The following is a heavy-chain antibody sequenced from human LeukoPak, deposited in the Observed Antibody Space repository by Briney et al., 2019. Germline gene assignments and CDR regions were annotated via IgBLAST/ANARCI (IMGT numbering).Heavy chain of an antibody. CDR3: ARERLWFGENYFDY. CDR2: IYYSGST. CDR1: GGSISSGGYY. D-gene: IGHD3-10*01. J-gene: IGHJ4*02. V-gene: IGHV4-31*03. Sequence: SQTLSLTCTVSGGSISSGGYYWSWIRQHPGKGLEWIGYIYYSGSTYYNPSLKSRVTISVDTSKNQFSLKLSSVTAADTAVYYCARERLWFGENYFDYWGQGTLVTVSS.